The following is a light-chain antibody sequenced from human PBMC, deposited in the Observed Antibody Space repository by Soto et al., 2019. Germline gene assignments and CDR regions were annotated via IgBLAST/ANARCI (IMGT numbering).Light chain of an antibody. CDR2: GAS. V-gene: IGKV3D-20*02. CDR3: QQRSNWPPIT. CDR1: HIINNNY. Sequence: EIVLTQSPGTLSLSPGEGAILSCRASHIINNNYLAWYQQKPGQAPRLLTYGASSRATGIPDRFSGGGSGTDFTLTVTRLEPEDFAVYYCQQRSNWPPITFGQGTRLEIK. J-gene: IGKJ5*01.